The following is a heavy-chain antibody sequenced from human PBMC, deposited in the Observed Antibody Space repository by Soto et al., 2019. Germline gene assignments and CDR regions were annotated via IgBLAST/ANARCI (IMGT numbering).Heavy chain of an antibody. Sequence: QVQLVQSGAEVKKPGASVKVSCKASGYTFTSYAMHWVRQAPGQRLEWMGWINAGNGNTKYSQKFQGRVTITGDTSASTAYMELSSLRSEDTAVYYCARGGSLYWYFDLGGRGTLVTVSS. CDR1: GYTFTSYA. V-gene: IGHV1-3*01. D-gene: IGHD1-26*01. J-gene: IGHJ2*01. CDR2: INAGNGNT. CDR3: ARGGSLYWYFDL.